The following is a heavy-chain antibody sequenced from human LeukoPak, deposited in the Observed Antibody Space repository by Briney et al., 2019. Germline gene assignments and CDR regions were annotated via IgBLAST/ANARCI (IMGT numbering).Heavy chain of an antibody. CDR1: GGSFSGYY. V-gene: IGHV4-34*01. D-gene: IGHD4-23*01. J-gene: IGHJ4*02. CDR2: IHHNGST. CDR3: ARSTFAGGNVNFDY. Sequence: SETLSLTCAVFGGSFSGYYWSWIRQPPGKGLEWIGEIHHNGSTNYNPSLKSRVTISVDTSKNQFSLKLSSVTAADTAVYYCARSTFAGGNVNFDYWGQGTLVTVSS.